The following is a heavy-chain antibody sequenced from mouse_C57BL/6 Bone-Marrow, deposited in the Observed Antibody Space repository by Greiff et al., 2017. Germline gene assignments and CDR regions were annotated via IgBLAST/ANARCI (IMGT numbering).Heavy chain of an antibody. V-gene: IGHV1-15*01. CDR1: GYTFTDYE. CDR2: IDPETGGT. Sequence: QVQLQQSGAELVRPGASVTLSCKASGYTFTDYEMHWVKQTPVHGLEWIGAIDPETGGTDYNQKFKGKAILTADKSSSTAYMELRSLTSEDAAVYYGTRSRITKRYYAMDNWGQGTSVTVSS. CDR3: TRSRITKRYYAMDN. J-gene: IGHJ4*01. D-gene: IGHD1-1*01.